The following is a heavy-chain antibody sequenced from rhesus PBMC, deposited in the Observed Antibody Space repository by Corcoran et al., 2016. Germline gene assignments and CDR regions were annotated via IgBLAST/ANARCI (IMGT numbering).Heavy chain of an antibody. D-gene: IGHD4-23*01. V-gene: IGHV3S5*01. J-gene: IGHJ4*01. CDR1: GFTFSSYG. Sequence: EVQLVETGGGLVQPGGSLKLSCAASGFTFSSYGMSCVRQAPGKGLEWVSDNNSGGGSTYYANSVKGRFTITRDNSKNTLSLKMNSLRAEDTAVYYCAKDPVNTVTPLDYWSQGVLVTVSS. CDR2: NNSGGGST. CDR3: AKDPVNTVTPLDY.